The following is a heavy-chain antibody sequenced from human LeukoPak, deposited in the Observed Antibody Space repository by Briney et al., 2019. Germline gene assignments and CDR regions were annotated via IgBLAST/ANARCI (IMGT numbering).Heavy chain of an antibody. D-gene: IGHD6-19*01. Sequence: GGSLRLSCVASGFSLSSYEMNWVRQAPGKGPEWLAYISTSSSTINYADSVRGRFTISRDAAKSLLYLQMSGLRVEDTALYYCARPRLGSAWYFAYWGRGTLVSVSS. CDR1: GFSLSSYE. CDR2: ISTSSSTI. J-gene: IGHJ4*02. V-gene: IGHV3-48*03. CDR3: ARPRLGSAWYFAY.